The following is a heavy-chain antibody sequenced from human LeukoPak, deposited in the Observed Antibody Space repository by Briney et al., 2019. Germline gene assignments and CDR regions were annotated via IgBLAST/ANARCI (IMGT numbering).Heavy chain of an antibody. D-gene: IGHD2-2*02. J-gene: IGHJ5*02. V-gene: IGHV1-8*01. Sequence: GASVKVSCKASGYTSTNYDINWVRQATGQGLEWMGWMNPNSGNTGYAQKFQGRVTMTRDTSISTAYMELSRLRSDDTAIYYCARDRLTCSSTSCYISWFDPWGQGTLVTVSS. CDR1: GYTSTNYD. CDR2: MNPNSGNT. CDR3: ARDRLTCSSTSCYISWFDP.